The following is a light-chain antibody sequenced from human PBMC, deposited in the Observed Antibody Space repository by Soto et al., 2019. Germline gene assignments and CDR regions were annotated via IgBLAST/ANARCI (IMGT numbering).Light chain of an antibody. CDR1: QSVSSY. Sequence: EIVLTQSPGTLSLSPGERATLSCRASQSVSSYLAWYQQKPGQAPRLLIYGASNRASGIPDRFSGSGSGTDFTLTISRPEPEDFAVYYCQHYGDSPPLTFGPGTRLEI. J-gene: IGKJ5*01. CDR3: QHYGDSPPLT. V-gene: IGKV3-20*01. CDR2: GAS.